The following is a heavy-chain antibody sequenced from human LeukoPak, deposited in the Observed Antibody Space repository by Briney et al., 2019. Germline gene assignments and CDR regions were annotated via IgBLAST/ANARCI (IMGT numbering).Heavy chain of an antibody. CDR3: ARALNYYDSSGNPFDI. CDR1: GGTFSSYA. V-gene: IGHV1-69*05. J-gene: IGHJ3*02. Sequence: SVKVSCKASGGTFSSYAISWVRQAPGQGLEWMGRIIPIFGTANYAQKFQGRVTITTDESTSTAYMELSSPRSEDTAVYYCARALNYYDSSGNPFDIWGQGTMVTVSS. CDR2: IIPIFGTA. D-gene: IGHD3-22*01.